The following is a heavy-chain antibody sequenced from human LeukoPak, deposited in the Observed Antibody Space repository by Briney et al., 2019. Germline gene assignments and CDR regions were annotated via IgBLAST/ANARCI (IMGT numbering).Heavy chain of an antibody. V-gene: IGHV3-30-3*01. Sequence: PGRSLRLSCAAPGFTFSEYAMHWVRQAPGKGLEWVAVISYDGRQKYYGDSVKGRFTISRDNPKNTLYLQMNSLRDDDTAVYYCARVFLERLTSGYFDNWGQGTLVTVSP. CDR2: ISYDGRQK. CDR1: GFTFSEYA. D-gene: IGHD3-3*01. CDR3: ARVFLERLTSGYFDN. J-gene: IGHJ4*02.